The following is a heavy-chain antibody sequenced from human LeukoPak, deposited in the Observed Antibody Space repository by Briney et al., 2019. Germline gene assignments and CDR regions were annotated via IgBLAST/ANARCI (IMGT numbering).Heavy chain of an antibody. V-gene: IGHV3-30*04. CDR1: GFTFSSYA. CDR3: ARDRMSGSGWLKEGSRVAYFDY. J-gene: IGHJ4*02. D-gene: IGHD6-19*01. Sequence: GGSLRLSCAASGFTFSSYAMHWVRQAPGKGLEWVAAILYDGSNKYYADSVKGRFTISRDNSKNTLYLQMNSLRAEDTAVYYCARDRMSGSGWLKEGSRVAYFDYWGQGTLVTVSS. CDR2: ILYDGSNK.